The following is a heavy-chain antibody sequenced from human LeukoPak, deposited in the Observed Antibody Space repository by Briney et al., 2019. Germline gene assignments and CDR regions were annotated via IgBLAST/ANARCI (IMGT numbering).Heavy chain of an antibody. CDR3: AKEPTSFSSGWYFQH. V-gene: IGHV3-30*18. D-gene: IGHD6-25*01. CDR1: GFTFSSYA. Sequence: GGSLRLSCAASGFTFSSYAMSWVRQAPGKGLEWVAVVSYDGGTKVYADSVKGRFTISRDNSKNTLDLQMSSLRAEDTAAYYCAKEPTSFSSGWYFQHWGQGTLVTVSS. CDR2: VSYDGGTK. J-gene: IGHJ1*01.